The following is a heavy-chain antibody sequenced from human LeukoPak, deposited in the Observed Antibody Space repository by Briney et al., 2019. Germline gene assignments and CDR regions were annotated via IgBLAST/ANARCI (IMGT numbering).Heavy chain of an antibody. CDR2: ISSNGGST. J-gene: IGHJ4*02. D-gene: IGHD2-2*01. V-gene: IGHV3-64*01. CDR3: ARGTVAGCSSTSCPNTYYFDY. CDR1: GFTFSSYA. Sequence: PGGSLRLSCAASGFTFSSYAMHWVRQAPGKGLEYVSAISSNGGSTYYANSVKGRFTISRDNSKNTLYLQMGSLRAEDMAVYYCARGTVAGCSSTSCPNTYYFDYWGRGTLVTVSS.